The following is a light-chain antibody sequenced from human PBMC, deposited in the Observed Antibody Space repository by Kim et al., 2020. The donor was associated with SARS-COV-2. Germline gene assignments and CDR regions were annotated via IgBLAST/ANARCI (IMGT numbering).Light chain of an antibody. Sequence: EIVLTQSPGTLSLSPGERATLSCRASQSVSSSYLAWYQQKPGQAPRLLIYGASSRATGIPDRFSGSGSGTDFTLTISRLEPEDFAVYYCQQYGSPPLTFGRGTKVDIK. J-gene: IGKJ4*01. V-gene: IGKV3-20*01. CDR3: QQYGSPPLT. CDR1: QSVSSSY. CDR2: GAS.